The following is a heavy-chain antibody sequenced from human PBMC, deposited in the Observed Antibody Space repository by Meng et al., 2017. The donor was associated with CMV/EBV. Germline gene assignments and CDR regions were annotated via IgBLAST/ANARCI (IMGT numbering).Heavy chain of an antibody. Sequence: GFTFSNAWMSWVRQAQGKGLEWVGRIKSKTDGATTDYAAPVKGRFTISRDDSRNTLYLQMNSLKTEDTAVYYCTTDWERRLQFWDGYWGQGTLVTVSS. V-gene: IGHV3-15*01. J-gene: IGHJ4*02. D-gene: IGHD5-24*01. CDR3: TTDWERRLQFWDGY. CDR1: GFTFSNAW. CDR2: IKSKTDGATT.